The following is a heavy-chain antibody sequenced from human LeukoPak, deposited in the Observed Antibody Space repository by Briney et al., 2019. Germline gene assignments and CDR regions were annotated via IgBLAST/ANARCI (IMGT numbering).Heavy chain of an antibody. CDR2: IGTASDT. V-gene: IGHV3-13*01. Sequence: GGSLRLSCAASGFTFSSFDMHWVRQLTGQGLEWVSTIGTASDTYYPGSVEGRFTLSRDNAQNSLYLQMNSLTAGDTAVYYCARGPPRGKYYYMDVWGKGTTVTVSS. CDR1: GFTFSSFD. D-gene: IGHD1-1*01. J-gene: IGHJ6*03. CDR3: ARGPPRGKYYYMDV.